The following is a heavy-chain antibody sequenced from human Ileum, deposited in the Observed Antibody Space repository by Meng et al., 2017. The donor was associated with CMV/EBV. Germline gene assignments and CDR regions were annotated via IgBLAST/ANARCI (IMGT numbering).Heavy chain of an antibody. CDR1: GGSFSGYN. D-gene: IGHD2-15*01. V-gene: IGHV4-34*01. Sequence: QLYQWGAGLLKPAETLSRHCAVYGGSFSGYNWSWIRQPPGKGLEWIGEINHSGSTNYNPSLKSRVTISVDTSKNQFSLKLSSVTAADTAVYYCARGVAGGPFDYWGQGTLVTVSS. J-gene: IGHJ4*02. CDR3: ARGVAGGPFDY. CDR2: INHSGST.